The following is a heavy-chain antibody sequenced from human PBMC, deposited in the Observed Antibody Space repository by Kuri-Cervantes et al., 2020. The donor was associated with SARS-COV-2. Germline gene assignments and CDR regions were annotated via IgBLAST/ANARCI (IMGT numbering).Heavy chain of an antibody. V-gene: IGHV3-21*01. Sequence: GESLKISCAASGFSISSYSMNWVRQAPGKGLEWVSSISSTSHYIYYADSMEGRFTISRDNAKNFLYLQMNSLRADDTAVYYCAKGPWFGELLYWGQGTLVTVSS. CDR1: GFSISSYS. D-gene: IGHD3-10*01. J-gene: IGHJ4*02. CDR2: ISSTSHYI. CDR3: AKGPWFGELLY.